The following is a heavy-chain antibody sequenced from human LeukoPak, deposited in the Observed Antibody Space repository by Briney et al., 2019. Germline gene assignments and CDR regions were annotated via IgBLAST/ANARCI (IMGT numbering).Heavy chain of an antibody. CDR2: ISSISSYI. CDR1: GFTFSSYS. V-gene: IGHV3-21*01. J-gene: IGHJ3*02. D-gene: IGHD1-26*01. Sequence: GGSLRLSCAASGFTFSSYSMNWVRQAPGKGLEWVSSISSISSYIYYADSVKGRFTVSRDNAKNSLYLQMDSLRAEDTAVYYCARDPSGTYYPRVSGALDIWGQGTMVTVSS. CDR3: ARDPSGTYYPRVSGALDI.